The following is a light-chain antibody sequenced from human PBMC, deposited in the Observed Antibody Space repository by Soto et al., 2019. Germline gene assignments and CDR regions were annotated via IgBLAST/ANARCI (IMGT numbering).Light chain of an antibody. CDR1: QSISSW. V-gene: IGKV1-5*03. CDR2: KAS. CDR3: QHYNTYLGT. Sequence: DIPMTQSPSTLSASVGDRVTITCRASQSISSWLAWYQQKPGKAPKLLIYKASSLESGVPSRFSGSGSGTEFTLTISSLQPEDFASYYCQHYNTYLGTFGQGTKVEIK. J-gene: IGKJ1*01.